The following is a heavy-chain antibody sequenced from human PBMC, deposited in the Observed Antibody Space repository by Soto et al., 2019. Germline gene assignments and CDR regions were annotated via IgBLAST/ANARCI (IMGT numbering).Heavy chain of an antibody. V-gene: IGHV1-46*01. CDR2: IDPSGGST. D-gene: IGHD3-22*01. CDR1: GVTFTTYY. Sequence: QVRLVQSGAEVKKPGASVSISCKTSGVTFTTYYIHWVRQAPGQGLEWMGMIDPSGGSTTYAQKFQGRITMTSDMSTSTVYMELSSLRSEDTAVYYCARVPYDTTGYYAFWGQGTLVTVSS. J-gene: IGHJ4*02. CDR3: ARVPYDTTGYYAF.